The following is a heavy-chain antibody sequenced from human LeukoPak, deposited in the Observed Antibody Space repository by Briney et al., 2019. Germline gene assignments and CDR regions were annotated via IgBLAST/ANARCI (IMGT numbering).Heavy chain of an antibody. CDR1: GFTFSSYW. J-gene: IGHJ4*02. D-gene: IGHD3-3*01. CDR2: INGDGSST. Sequence: GGSLRLPCAASGFTFSSYWMHWVRQAPGKGLVWVSRINGDGSSTSYADSVKGRVTISRDNAKNTLYLQMNSLRAEDTAVFYCARGKSGVVDYWGQGTLVTVSS. V-gene: IGHV3-74*01. CDR3: ARGKSGVVDY.